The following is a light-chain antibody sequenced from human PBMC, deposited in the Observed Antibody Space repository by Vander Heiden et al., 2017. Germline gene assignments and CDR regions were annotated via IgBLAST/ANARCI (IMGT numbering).Light chain of an antibody. CDR2: RNN. CDR1: SSNIGRNY. CDR3: AAWDDSLSGRV. V-gene: IGLV1-47*01. J-gene: IGLJ2*01. Sequence: QSVLTQPPSASGTPGQRVTISCSGSSSNIGRNYVYWYQQLPGTAPKLLIYRNNQRPSGVPDRSSGSKSGTSASLAISGLRSEDEADYYCAAWDDSLSGRVFGGGTKLTVL.